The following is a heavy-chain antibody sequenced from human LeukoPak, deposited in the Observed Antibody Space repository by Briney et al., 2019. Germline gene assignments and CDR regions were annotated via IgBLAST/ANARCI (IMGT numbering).Heavy chain of an antibody. D-gene: IGHD5-24*01. V-gene: IGHV5-51*01. Sequence: GESLKISCKGLGYSFSSYWNAWVRQRPGKGLEWMGIIYPGGSETRYDPSLQGQVTISADSSTSTAYLQWSSLRASDTAMYYCARASRDGYNQNFDHWGQGTLATVSS. CDR2: IYPGGSET. CDR3: ARASRDGYNQNFDH. CDR1: GYSFSSYW. J-gene: IGHJ4*02.